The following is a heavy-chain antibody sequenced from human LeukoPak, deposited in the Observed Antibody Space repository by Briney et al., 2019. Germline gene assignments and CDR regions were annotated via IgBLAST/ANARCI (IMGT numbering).Heavy chain of an antibody. CDR3: ARDAHGFWSGYPPYYYMDV. Sequence: PSETLSLTCTVSGGSISSGSYYWSWIRQPPGKGLEWIGYIYYSGSTNYNPSLKSRVTISVDTSKNQFSLKLSSVTAADTAVYYCARDAHGFWSGYPPYYYMDVWGKGTTVTVSS. CDR1: GGSISSGSYY. J-gene: IGHJ6*03. CDR2: IYYSGST. V-gene: IGHV4-61*01. D-gene: IGHD3-3*01.